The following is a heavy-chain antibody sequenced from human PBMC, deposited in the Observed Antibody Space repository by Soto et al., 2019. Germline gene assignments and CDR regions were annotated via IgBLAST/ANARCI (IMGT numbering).Heavy chain of an antibody. V-gene: IGHV3-23*01. CDR1: GFTFSPYA. Sequence: EVQLLESGGDFVQPGGSLRLSCVASGFTFSPYAMAWVRQASGKGLEWVAAISGTGVYSYYADSVKGRFNISTDNYKNMVFLQMSSLRAADTAIYLCARISCSGSRFYVASGAGSRFGHWGQGTQVAVS. CDR3: ARISCSGSRFYVASGAGSRFGH. CDR2: ISGTGVYS. J-gene: IGHJ4*02. D-gene: IGHD2-15*01.